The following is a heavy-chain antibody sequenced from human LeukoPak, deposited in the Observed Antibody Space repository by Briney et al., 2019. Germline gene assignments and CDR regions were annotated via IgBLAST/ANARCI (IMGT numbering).Heavy chain of an antibody. D-gene: IGHD6-13*01. CDR1: GFTFSSYS. CDR2: ISHDGSNK. J-gene: IGHJ4*02. CDR3: ARDTRYSSNWILDY. Sequence: PGGSLRLSCAASGFTFSSYSMNWVRQAPGKGLQWVAIISHDGSNKYYEDSLKGRFTISRDNSKNTLYLQMNSLRAEDTALYYCARDTRYSSNWILDYWGQGTLVTVSS. V-gene: IGHV3-30*03.